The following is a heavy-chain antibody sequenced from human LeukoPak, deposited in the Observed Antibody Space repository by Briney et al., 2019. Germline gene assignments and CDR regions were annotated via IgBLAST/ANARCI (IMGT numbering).Heavy chain of an antibody. Sequence: GGSLRLSCAASGFTFSSYEMNWVRQAPGKGLEWVSYISSSGSTIYYADSVKGRFTISRDNAKNSLYLQMNSLRAEDTALYYCAKDGQPYYYGSGSYYFNWFDPWGQGTLVTVSS. V-gene: IGHV3-48*03. J-gene: IGHJ5*02. CDR3: AKDGQPYYYGSGSYYFNWFDP. D-gene: IGHD3-10*01. CDR1: GFTFSSYE. CDR2: ISSSGSTI.